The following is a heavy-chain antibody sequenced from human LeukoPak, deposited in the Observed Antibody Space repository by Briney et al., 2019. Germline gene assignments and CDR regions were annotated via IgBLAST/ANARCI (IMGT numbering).Heavy chain of an antibody. Sequence: SETLSLTPAVYGDSSSAYYRSCIRHSPRGRREWISEINHLGDTQYNPSVKSRATTSLHTSKKQFSLRVRSLTAADAAVYYCARGPTISDTGYFDFWDQGTLVTVSS. CDR3: ARGPTISDTGYFDF. D-gene: IGHD2-21*01. J-gene: IGHJ4*03. CDR1: GDSSSAYY. CDR2: INHLGDT. V-gene: IGHV4-34*01.